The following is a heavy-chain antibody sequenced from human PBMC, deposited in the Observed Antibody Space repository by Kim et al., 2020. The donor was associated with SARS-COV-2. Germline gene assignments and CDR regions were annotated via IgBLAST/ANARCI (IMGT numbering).Heavy chain of an antibody. D-gene: IGHD6-13*01. V-gene: IGHV3-48*03. J-gene: IGHJ4*02. CDR3: AKGRGATAGLPLSH. Sequence: VDSVKGRFTVSRDNAKNSLYLQMNSLRVEDTAVYYCAKGRGATAGLPLSHWGQGTLVTVSS.